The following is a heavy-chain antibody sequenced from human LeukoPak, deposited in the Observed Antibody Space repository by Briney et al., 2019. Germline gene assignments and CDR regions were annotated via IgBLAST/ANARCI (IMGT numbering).Heavy chain of an antibody. D-gene: IGHD4-23*01. Sequence: GGSLSLSCAASGFTFSSYGMHWVRQAPGKGLEWVAVISYDGSNKYYADSVKGRFTISRDNSKNTLYLQMNSLRAEDTAVYYCAKDEDDYGGKDWGQGTLVTVSS. CDR3: AKDEDDYGGKD. V-gene: IGHV3-30*18. CDR2: ISYDGSNK. CDR1: GFTFSSYG. J-gene: IGHJ4*02.